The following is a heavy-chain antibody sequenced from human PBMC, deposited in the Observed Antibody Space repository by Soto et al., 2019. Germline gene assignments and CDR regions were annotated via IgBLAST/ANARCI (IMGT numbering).Heavy chain of an antibody. J-gene: IGHJ3*01. D-gene: IGHD2-15*01. Sequence: QVQLQEAGPGLVKPSQTLSLTCIVSGGSISSDNHFWSWIRQPPGKGLEWIGYIFYSGSAYYSSSLKSRVSISIDTSKTQFFLNLSSVTAAAPAMYSCAREVITPVHQGADDAFDLWGQGTMVTVSS. CDR3: AREVITPVHQGADDAFDL. CDR1: GGSISSDNHF. V-gene: IGHV4-30-4*01. CDR2: IFYSGSA.